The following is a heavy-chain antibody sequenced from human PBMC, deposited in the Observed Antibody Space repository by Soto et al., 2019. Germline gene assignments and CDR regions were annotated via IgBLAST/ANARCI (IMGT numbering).Heavy chain of an antibody. CDR3: ATDRIILTGIDAFDI. D-gene: IGHD3-9*01. CDR2: FDPEDGET. V-gene: IGHV1-24*01. Sequence: GASVKVSCKVSGYTLTELSMHWVRQAPGKGLEWMGGFDPEDGETIYAQKFQGRVTMTEDTSTDTAYMELSSLRSGDTAVYYCATDRIILTGIDAFDIWGQGTMVTVSS. J-gene: IGHJ3*02. CDR1: GYTLTELS.